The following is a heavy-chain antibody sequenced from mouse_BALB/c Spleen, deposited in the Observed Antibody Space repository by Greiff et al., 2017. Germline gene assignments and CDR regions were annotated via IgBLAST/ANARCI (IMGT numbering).Heavy chain of an antibody. V-gene: IGHV5-6-5*01. CDR1: GFTFSSYA. CDR2: ISSGGST. D-gene: IGHD1-1*01. CDR3: ATLYDFYAMDY. J-gene: IGHJ4*01. Sequence: EVKVVESGGGLVKPGGSLKLSCAASGFTFSSYAMSWVRQTPEKRLEWVASISSGGSTYYPDSVKGRFTISRDNARNILYLQMSRLRSEDTAMYYCATLYDFYAMDYWGQGTSVTVSS.